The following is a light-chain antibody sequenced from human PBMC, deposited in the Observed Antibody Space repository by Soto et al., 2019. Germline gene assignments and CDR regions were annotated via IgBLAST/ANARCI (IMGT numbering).Light chain of an antibody. Sequence: QSALTQPASVSGSPGQSITISCTGTSSDVGGYDYGSWYQQHPGKAPKLLIYDVSNRPSGVSTRFSGSKSGNTASLTISGLQAEDEGDYYCTSYTARRLYVFGSGTKVTVL. CDR3: TSYTARRLYV. CDR1: SSDVGGYDY. CDR2: DVS. V-gene: IGLV2-14*03. J-gene: IGLJ1*01.